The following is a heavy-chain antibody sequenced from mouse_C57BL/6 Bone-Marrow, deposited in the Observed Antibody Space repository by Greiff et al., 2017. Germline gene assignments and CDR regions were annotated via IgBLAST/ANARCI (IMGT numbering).Heavy chain of an antibody. CDR2: IDPSDSYT. V-gene: IGHV1-69*01. Sequence: QVQLQQPGAELVMPGASVKLSCKASGYTFTSYWVHWVKQRPGQGLEWIGEIDPSDSYTNYNQKFKGKSTLTVDKSSSTAYMQLSSLTSEDSAVYYCARVDYWGQGTSVTVSS. J-gene: IGHJ4*01. CDR3: ARVDY. CDR1: GYTFTSYW.